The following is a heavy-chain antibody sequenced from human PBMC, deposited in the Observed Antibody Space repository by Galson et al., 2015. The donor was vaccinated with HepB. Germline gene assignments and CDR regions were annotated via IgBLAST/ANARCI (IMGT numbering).Heavy chain of an antibody. CDR1: GFSLSTSAVG. Sequence: PALVKPTQTLTLTCTFSGFSLSTSAVGVGWIRQPPGKALEWLALIYWDDDKRYSPSLKSRLTITKDTSKNQVVLTMTNMDPVDTATYYCAHRGKLTYYDFWSGDHDDAFDIWGQGTMVIVSS. CDR2: IYWDDDK. V-gene: IGHV2-5*02. J-gene: IGHJ3*02. CDR3: AHRGKLTYYDFWSGDHDDAFDI. D-gene: IGHD3-3*01.